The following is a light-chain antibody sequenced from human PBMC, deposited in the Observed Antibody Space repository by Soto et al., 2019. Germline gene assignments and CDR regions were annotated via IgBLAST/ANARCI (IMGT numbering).Light chain of an antibody. CDR1: QAVSNNY. Sequence: EIVLTQSPDTLSLSPGERATLSCRASQAVSNNYLAWYQQKPGQSPRLLIPGASRRATDIPDTFSGSGSATDFSLTISRLEPEDFAVYYGQQYGSSPITFGQGTRLDIK. CDR2: GAS. CDR3: QQYGSSPIT. J-gene: IGKJ5*01. V-gene: IGKV3-20*01.